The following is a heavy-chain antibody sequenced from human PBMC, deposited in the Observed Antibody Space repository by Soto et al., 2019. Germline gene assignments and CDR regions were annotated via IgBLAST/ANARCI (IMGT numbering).Heavy chain of an antibody. J-gene: IGHJ5*02. Sequence: VEGLKISCKVSGCSFRSYWISVVLQIPGKFLEWMGRIDPSDSYTNYSRSFQGHVTISADKSISTAYLQWSSLKASDTAMYYCARGSSSWKKSPWWFDPWGQGTLVPVSS. CDR2: IDPSDSYT. D-gene: IGHD6-13*01. CDR1: GCSFRSYW. V-gene: IGHV5-10-1*01. CDR3: ARGSSSWKKSPWWFDP.